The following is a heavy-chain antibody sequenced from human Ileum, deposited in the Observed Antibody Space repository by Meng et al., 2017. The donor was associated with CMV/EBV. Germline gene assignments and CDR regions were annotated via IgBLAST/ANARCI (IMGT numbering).Heavy chain of an antibody. V-gene: IGHV3-48*04. D-gene: IGHD6-19*01. J-gene: IGHJ4*02. CDR3: ARAMGWYRFDS. CDR1: GFTLSTYA. Sequence: GGSLRLSCVASGFTLSTYAMNWVRQAPGKGLEWVSFITTDSTTITYADSVKGRFTISRDNAKNSLYLQMNSLRAEDTALYYCARAMGWYRFDSWGQGTLVTVSS. CDR2: ITTDSTTI.